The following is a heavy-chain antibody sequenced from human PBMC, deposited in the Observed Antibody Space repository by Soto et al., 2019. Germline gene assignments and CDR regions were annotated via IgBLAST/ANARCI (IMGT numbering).Heavy chain of an antibody. CDR3: ARDRVAARIYYYYYMDV. V-gene: IGHV1-3*01. CDR2: INAGNGNT. CDR1: GYTFTSYA. Sequence: QVQLVQSGAEVKKPGASVKVSCKASGYTFTSYAMHWVRQAPGQRLAWMGWINAGNGNTKYSQKFQGRVTITRDTSASTAYMELSSLRSEDTAVYYYARDRVAARIYYYYYMDVWGKGTTVTVSS. D-gene: IGHD6-6*01. J-gene: IGHJ6*03.